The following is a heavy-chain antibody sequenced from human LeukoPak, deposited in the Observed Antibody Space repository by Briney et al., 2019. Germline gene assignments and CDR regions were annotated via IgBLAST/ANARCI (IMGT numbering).Heavy chain of an antibody. V-gene: IGHV3-21*01. CDR1: GFTFRYYS. CDR2: ISTKSDYI. CDR3: ARMGGEYVVSDY. Sequence: GGSLRLSCAGSGFTFRYYSMTWVRQAPGKGLEWVSSISTKSDYIHYADSVKGRFTISRDNANNSVYLQMNSLTAEDTAVYYCARMGGEYVVSDYWGQGTLVAVSS. D-gene: IGHD3-16*01. J-gene: IGHJ4*02.